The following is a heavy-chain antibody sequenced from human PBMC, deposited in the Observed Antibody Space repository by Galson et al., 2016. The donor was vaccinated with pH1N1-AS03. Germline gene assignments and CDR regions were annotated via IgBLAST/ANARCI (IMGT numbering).Heavy chain of an antibody. Sequence: SLRLSCAASGFTFRNSAMSWVRQAPGKGLEWVSGISAGGGTYYADSVKGRFTVSRDNAKNSLYLQMNSLRAEDTAVYYCARGNYYDVDLKEYYFDYWGQGTLVTVSS. J-gene: IGHJ4*02. CDR3: ARGNYYDVDLKEYYFDY. CDR2: ISAGGGT. V-gene: IGHV3-23*01. D-gene: IGHD3-22*01. CDR1: GFTFRNSA.